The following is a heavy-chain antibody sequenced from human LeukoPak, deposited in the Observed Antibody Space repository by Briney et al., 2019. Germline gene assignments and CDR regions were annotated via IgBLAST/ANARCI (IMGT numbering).Heavy chain of an antibody. Sequence: GGSLRLSCAASGFSLSTYIMHWVRQAPGKGLEWVASSNEDYIDSVKGRFIISRDNSKNTLYLQMNSLRAEDTAVFYCVRETMPPATHSGAFHIWGQGTMVTVSS. CDR3: VRETMPPATHSGAFHI. J-gene: IGHJ3*02. V-gene: IGHV3-30*03. D-gene: IGHD2-2*01. CDR2: SNE. CDR1: GFSLSTYI.